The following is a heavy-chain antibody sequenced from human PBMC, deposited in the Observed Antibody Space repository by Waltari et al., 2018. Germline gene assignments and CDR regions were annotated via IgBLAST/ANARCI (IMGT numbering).Heavy chain of an antibody. D-gene: IGHD1-1*01. CDR2: IYWNDDK. CDR3: AHRRTIYYFDY. CDR1: GFSLSTSGVG. J-gene: IGHJ4*02. Sequence: QITLKESRPTLVKPKQTLTLTCPFSGFSLSTSGVGVGGIRQPPGKALDWLALIYWNDDKRYSPSLKSRLTITKDTSKNQVVLTMTNMDPVDTATYYCAHRRTIYYFDYWGQGTLVTVSS. V-gene: IGHV2-5*01.